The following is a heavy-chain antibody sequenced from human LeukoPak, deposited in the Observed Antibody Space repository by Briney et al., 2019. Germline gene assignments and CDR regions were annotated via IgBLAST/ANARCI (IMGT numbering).Heavy chain of an antibody. CDR3: ARDPSSVTLYFFDY. CDR1: GYTFRGNY. J-gene: IGHJ4*02. CDR2: IDANNGDT. Sequence: ASVKVSCKASGYTFRGNYIHWLRQAPGQGLEWMGWIDANNGDTKSAQKFQGRVTMSRDTSVSTAYMDLSSLSPDDAAVYYCARDPSSVTLYFFDYWGQGTLVTVSS. V-gene: IGHV1-2*02. D-gene: IGHD4-11*01.